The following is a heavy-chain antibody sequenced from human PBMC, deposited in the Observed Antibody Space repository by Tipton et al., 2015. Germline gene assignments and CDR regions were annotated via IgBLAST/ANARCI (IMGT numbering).Heavy chain of an antibody. D-gene: IGHD5-24*01. Sequence: GLVKPSETLSLTCTVSGAFINSYYWSWIRQPPGKGLEWVGYIHYSGSIHYNPSFKSRVAISVDTSKNQFSLTLNSVTAADTAVYYCARDLEHGMDVWGQGTTVTVSS. CDR3: ARDLEHGMDV. CDR2: IHYSGSI. V-gene: IGHV4-59*01. CDR1: GAFINSYY. J-gene: IGHJ6*02.